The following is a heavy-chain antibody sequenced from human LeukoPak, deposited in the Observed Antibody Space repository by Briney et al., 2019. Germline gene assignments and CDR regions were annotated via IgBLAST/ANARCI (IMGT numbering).Heavy chain of an antibody. CDR1: GGTFSSYA. CDR3: ARYGSPIHYYYMDV. CDR2: INTNTGNP. J-gene: IGHJ6*03. D-gene: IGHD3-9*01. Sequence: ASVKVSCKASGGTFSSYAISWVRQAPGQGLEWMGWINTNTGNPTYAQGFTGRFVFSLDTSVSTAYLQISSLKAEDTAVYYCARYGSPIHYYYMDVWGKGTTVTVSS. V-gene: IGHV7-4-1*02.